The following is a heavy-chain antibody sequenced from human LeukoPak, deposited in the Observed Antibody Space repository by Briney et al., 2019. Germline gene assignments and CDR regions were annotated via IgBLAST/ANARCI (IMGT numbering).Heavy chain of an antibody. J-gene: IGHJ4*02. CDR2: ISSNGGST. Sequence: SGGSLRLSCAPYGFTFSSYAMHWVRQAPGKGLEYVSAISSNGGSTYYANSVKGRFTISRDNSKNTLYLQMGSLRAEDMAVYYCARDGYDSPLGYWGQGTLVTVSS. CDR1: GFTFSSYA. CDR3: ARDGYDSPLGY. V-gene: IGHV3-64*01. D-gene: IGHD5-12*01.